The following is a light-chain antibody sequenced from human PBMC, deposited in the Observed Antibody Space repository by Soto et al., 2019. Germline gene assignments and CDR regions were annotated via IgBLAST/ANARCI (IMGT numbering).Light chain of an antibody. CDR3: SSYTSSSTS. CDR1: SSDVGGYNY. V-gene: IGLV2-14*01. CDR2: EVS. J-gene: IGLJ1*01. Sequence: QSALTHPASVSGSPGQSITISCTGTSSDVGGYNYVSWYQQHPGKAPKLMIYEVSNRPSGVSNRFSGSKSGNTASLTISGLQAEDEADYYCSSYTSSSTSFGTGTKVTVL.